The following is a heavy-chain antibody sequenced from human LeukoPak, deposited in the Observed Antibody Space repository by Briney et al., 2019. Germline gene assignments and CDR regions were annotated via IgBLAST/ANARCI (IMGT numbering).Heavy chain of an antibody. V-gene: IGHV3-21*01. CDR2: ISSSSSYI. Sequence: GGSLRLSCAASGFTFSSYAMHWVRQAPGKGLEWVSSISSSSSYIYHADSVKGRFTISRDNAKNSLYLQMNSLRAEDTAVYYCARELNLEYSSSSFDYWGQGTLVTVSS. CDR3: ARELNLEYSSSSFDY. D-gene: IGHD6-6*01. CDR1: GFTFSSYA. J-gene: IGHJ4*02.